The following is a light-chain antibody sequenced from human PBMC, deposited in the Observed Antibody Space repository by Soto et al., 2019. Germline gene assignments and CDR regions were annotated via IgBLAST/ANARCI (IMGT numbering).Light chain of an antibody. Sequence: EVVLTQSPGTLSLSPGERVTLSCRASQSVTSNYLAWYQQRPGQAPRLLIYGASIRATGVPDRFSGSGSGTDFTLTITRLEPEDFAVYYCQQYGTSPLMYTFGQGTKLDIK. J-gene: IGKJ2*01. V-gene: IGKV3-20*01. CDR1: QSVTSNY. CDR2: GAS. CDR3: QQYGTSPLMYT.